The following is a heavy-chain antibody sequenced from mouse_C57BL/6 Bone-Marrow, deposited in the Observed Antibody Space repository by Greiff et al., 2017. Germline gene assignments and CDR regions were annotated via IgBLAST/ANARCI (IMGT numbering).Heavy chain of an antibody. CDR3: ARHKGYDYDWFAY. V-gene: IGHV5-2*01. J-gene: IGHJ3*01. Sequence: EVKLMESGGGLVQPGESLKLSCESNEYEFPSHDMSWVRKTPEKRLELVAAINSDGGSTYYPDTMERRFIISSDNTKKTLYLQMSSLRSEDTALYYWARHKGYDYDWFAYWGQGTLVTVSA. D-gene: IGHD2-4*01. CDR2: INSDGGST. CDR1: EYEFPSHD.